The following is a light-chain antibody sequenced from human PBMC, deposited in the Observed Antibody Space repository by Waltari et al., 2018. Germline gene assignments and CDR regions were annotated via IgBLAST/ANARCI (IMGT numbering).Light chain of an antibody. Sequence: DIQMTQPPSSLSASVGDRVTITCRASETIRIYLNWYQQKPGTVPKLLINTAYRLQSGVPSRFSGGGSGADVTLTIITLQHEDFATYYCQQSYSIPLTFGGGTKVAIK. CDR1: ETIRIY. CDR2: TAY. J-gene: IGKJ4*01. V-gene: IGKV1-39*01. CDR3: QQSYSIPLT.